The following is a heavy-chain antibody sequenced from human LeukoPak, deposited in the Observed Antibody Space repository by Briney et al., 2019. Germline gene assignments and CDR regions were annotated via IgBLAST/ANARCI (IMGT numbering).Heavy chain of an antibody. CDR3: ARARPGTKPFDY. D-gene: IGHD2-2*01. J-gene: IGHJ4*02. Sequence: ASVKVSCKASGYTFTGCYMHWVRQAPGQGLEWMGWINPNSGGTNYAQKFQGRVTMTRDTSISTAYMELSRLRSDDTAVYYCARARPGTKPFDYWGQGTLVTVSS. CDR2: INPNSGGT. V-gene: IGHV1-2*02. CDR1: GYTFTGCY.